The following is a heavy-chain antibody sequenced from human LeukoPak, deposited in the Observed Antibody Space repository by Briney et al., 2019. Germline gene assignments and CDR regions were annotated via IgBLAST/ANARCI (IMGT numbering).Heavy chain of an antibody. D-gene: IGHD1-26*01. CDR3: ARGRQKYSGSHPQDY. CDR2: IYYSGST. J-gene: IGHJ4*02. CDR1: GGSISSYY. Sequence: PSETLSLTCTVSGGSISSYYWSWIRQPPGKRLEWIGYIYYSGSTNYNPCLKSRVTISVDTSKNQFSLKLSSVTAADTAVYYCARGRQKYSGSHPQDYWGQGTLVTVSS. V-gene: IGHV4-59*01.